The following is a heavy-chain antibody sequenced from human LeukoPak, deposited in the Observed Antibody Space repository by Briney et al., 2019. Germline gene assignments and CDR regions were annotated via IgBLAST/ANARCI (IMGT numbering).Heavy chain of an antibody. Sequence: SDTLYLTCAVSGGSFSGYYWSWIRQPPGQGLEWIGEINHSGSNNYNPSLKSRVTISVDTSKNQFSLKLSSVASADTAVYYCARMGLRYYYYYMDVGGKGTTVTVSS. V-gene: IGHV4-34*01. CDR3: ARMGLRYYYYYMDV. D-gene: IGHD5-12*01. J-gene: IGHJ6*03. CDR1: GGSFSGYY. CDR2: INHSGSN.